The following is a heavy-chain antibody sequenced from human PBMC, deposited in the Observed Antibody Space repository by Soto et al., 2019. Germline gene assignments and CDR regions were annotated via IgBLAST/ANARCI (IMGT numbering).Heavy chain of an antibody. J-gene: IGHJ6*02. CDR3: AKAILPGYSSGWSYYYYYGMDV. D-gene: IGHD6-19*01. Sequence: EVQLLESGGGLVQPGGSLRLSCAASGLTFSSYARSWVRQAPGKGREWVSAISGSGGSTYYADSVKGRFTISRDNSKNTLYLQMNSLRAEDTAVYYCAKAILPGYSSGWSYYYYYGMDVWGQGTTVTVSS. CDR1: GLTFSSYA. V-gene: IGHV3-23*01. CDR2: ISGSGGST.